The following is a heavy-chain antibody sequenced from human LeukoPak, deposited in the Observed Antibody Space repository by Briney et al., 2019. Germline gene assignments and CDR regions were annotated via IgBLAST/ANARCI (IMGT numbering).Heavy chain of an antibody. Sequence: TGGSLRLSCAASGFTFRNYWMGWVRQAPGKGLEWVANTKPDGTAEYYADSVRGRFTTSRDNANNFLYLQMNSLRAEDTALYYCAKGRVAGYYYYYGMDVWGQGTTVTVSS. CDR3: AKGRVAGYYYYYGMDV. CDR2: TKPDGTAE. CDR1: GFTFRNYW. J-gene: IGHJ6*02. D-gene: IGHD6-19*01. V-gene: IGHV3-7*03.